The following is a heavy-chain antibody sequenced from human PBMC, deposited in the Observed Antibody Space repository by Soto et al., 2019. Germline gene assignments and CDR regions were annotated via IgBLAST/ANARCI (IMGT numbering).Heavy chain of an antibody. CDR1: GGSISSGGYS. J-gene: IGHJ5*02. CDR2: IYHSGST. D-gene: IGHD2-8*01. V-gene: IGHV4-30-2*01. Sequence: SETLSLTCAVSGGSISSGGYSWSWIRQPPGKGLEWIGYIYHSGSTYYNPSLKSRVTISVDRSKNQFSLKLSSVTAADTAVYYCARSDIVLMVYADRWGQGTLVTVSS. CDR3: ARSDIVLMVYADR.